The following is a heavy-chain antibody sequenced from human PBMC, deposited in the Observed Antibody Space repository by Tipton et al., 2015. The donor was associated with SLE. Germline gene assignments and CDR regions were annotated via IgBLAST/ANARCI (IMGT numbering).Heavy chain of an antibody. CDR3: ARDWCSSTSCYGYYYMDV. CDR1: GGSISSYY. V-gene: IGHV4-59*12. D-gene: IGHD2-2*01. CDR2: IYYSGST. J-gene: IGHJ6*03. Sequence: TLSLTCTVSGGSISSYYWSWIRQPPGKGLEWIGYIYYSGSTNYNPSLKSRVTISADTSKNQFSLKVSSVTAADTAVYYCARDWCSSTSCYGYYYMDVWAKGTTVSVSS.